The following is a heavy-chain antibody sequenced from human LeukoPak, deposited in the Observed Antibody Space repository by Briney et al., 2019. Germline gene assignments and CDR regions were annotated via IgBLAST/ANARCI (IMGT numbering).Heavy chain of an antibody. CDR3: ARYYYDSAGYFYCYDH. J-gene: IGHJ4*01. V-gene: IGHV4-59*01. CDR2: VYNTGST. D-gene: IGHD3-22*01. Sequence: KASETPSLTCTVSGASIVNSFWSWIRQPPGKRLEWIGNVYNTGSTKYNPSLESRVSISMDRSESQFSLSLGSVTAADTAVYYCARYYYDSAGYFYCYDHWGRGNLVTVSS. CDR1: GASIVNSF.